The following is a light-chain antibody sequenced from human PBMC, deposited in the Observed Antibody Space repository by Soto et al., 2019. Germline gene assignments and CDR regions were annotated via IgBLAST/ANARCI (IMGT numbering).Light chain of an antibody. J-gene: IGLJ3*02. Sequence: QSVLTQPASVSGSPGQSITISCTGASSDVGNYNLVSWYQQHPGKAPKVMIYEVSERPSGVSNRFSGSKSGNTASLTISGLQAEDEADYYCCSYAGSSTLLFGGGTQLTVL. CDR3: CSYAGSSTLL. CDR1: SSDVGNYNL. CDR2: EVS. V-gene: IGLV2-23*02.